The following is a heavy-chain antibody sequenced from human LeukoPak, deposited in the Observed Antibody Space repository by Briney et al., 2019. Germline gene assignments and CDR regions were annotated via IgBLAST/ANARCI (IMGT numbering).Heavy chain of an antibody. D-gene: IGHD2-2*01. CDR2: INPNSGDT. J-gene: IGHJ4*02. V-gene: IGHV1-2*02. CDR1: GYTFTYYY. Sequence: ASVKVSCKASGYTFTYYYLHWVRQAPAQGFEWMGWINPNSGDTNYAQKFQGRVTMTRDTSISTAHMEMSRVRSDDTAVYYCARANFLYCSSTTCLFDYWGQGTLVTVSS. CDR3: ARANFLYCSSTTCLFDY.